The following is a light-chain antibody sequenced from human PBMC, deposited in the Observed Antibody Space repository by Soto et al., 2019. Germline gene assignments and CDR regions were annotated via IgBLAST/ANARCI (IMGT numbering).Light chain of an antibody. CDR3: LQDYNYPYT. J-gene: IGKJ2*01. CDR2: AAS. V-gene: IGKV1-6*01. Sequence: AIQMTQSPSSLSASVGDRFTITCRASQGIKNDVAWYQQKPGKAPKLLIYAASSLQSGVPPRFSGSGSGTDFTLTISSLQPEDFATNYCLQDYNYPYTFGQGTKLEIK. CDR1: QGIKND.